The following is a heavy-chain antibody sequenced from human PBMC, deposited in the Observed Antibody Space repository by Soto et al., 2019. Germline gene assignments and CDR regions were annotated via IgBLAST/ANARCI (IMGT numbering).Heavy chain of an antibody. D-gene: IGHD3-3*01. CDR2: ISGSGGST. CDR1: GFTFSSYA. Sequence: GGSLRLSCAASGFTFSSYAMIWVRQAPGKGLEWASAISGSGGSTYYADSVKGRFTISRDNSKNTLYLQMNSLRAEDTAVYYCARVVRHYGMDVWGQGTTVTVSS. CDR3: ARVVRHYGMDV. J-gene: IGHJ6*02. V-gene: IGHV3-23*01.